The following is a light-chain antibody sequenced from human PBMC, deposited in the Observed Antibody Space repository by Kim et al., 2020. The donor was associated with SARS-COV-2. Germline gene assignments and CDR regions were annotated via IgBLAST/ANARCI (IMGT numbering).Light chain of an antibody. Sequence: QSALTQPASVSGSPGQSITISCTGTSSDVGGYNYVSWYQQHPGKAPKLMIYDVSKRPSGVSNRFSGSKSGNTASLNISGLQAEDEADYYCSSHTSSSTLVFGGGTKVTVL. CDR3: SSHTSSSTLV. CDR2: DVS. V-gene: IGLV2-14*01. CDR1: SSDVGGYNY. J-gene: IGLJ3*02.